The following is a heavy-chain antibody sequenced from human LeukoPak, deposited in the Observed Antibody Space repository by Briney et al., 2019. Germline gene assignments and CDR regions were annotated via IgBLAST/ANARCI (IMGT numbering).Heavy chain of an antibody. D-gene: IGHD2-2*01. CDR1: GGSISSYY. CDR3: ARDHSIVPNWYFDL. Sequence: SETLSLTCTVSGGSISSYYWSWIRQPPGKGLEWIGYIYYSGSTNYNPSLKSRVTISVDTSKNQFSLKLSSVTAADTAVYYCARDHSIVPNWYFDLWGCGTLVTVSS. CDR2: IYYSGST. V-gene: IGHV4-59*01. J-gene: IGHJ2*01.